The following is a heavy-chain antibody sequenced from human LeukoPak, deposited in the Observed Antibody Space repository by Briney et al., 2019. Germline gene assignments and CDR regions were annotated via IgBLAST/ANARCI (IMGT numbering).Heavy chain of an antibody. D-gene: IGHD2-2*01. CDR2: IWYDGNNK. CDR3: ARNYAIYCSSADCRSSIGP. CDR1: GFTFSSYG. Sequence: PGGSLRLSCAASGFTFSSYGMHWVRQAPGKGLEWVVVIWYDGNNKYYTDSVKGRFTISRDKSKNTLYLQMNSLRAEDTAVYYCARNYAIYCSSADCRSSIGPWGQGTLVTVSS. J-gene: IGHJ5*02. V-gene: IGHV3-33*01.